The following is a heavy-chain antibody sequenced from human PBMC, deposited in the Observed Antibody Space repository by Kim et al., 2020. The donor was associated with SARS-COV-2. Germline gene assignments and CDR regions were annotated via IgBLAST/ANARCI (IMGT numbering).Heavy chain of an antibody. J-gene: IGHJ4*02. CDR1: GFTFSSYA. D-gene: IGHD3-10*01. CDR3: AKLSGKNPLDY. CDR2: IWYDGSNK. V-gene: IGHV3-33*06. Sequence: GGSLRLSCAASGFTFSSYAMHWVRQAPGKGLEWVAVIWYDGSNKYYADSVKGRFTISRDNSKNTLYLQMNSLRAEDTAVYYCAKLSGKNPLDYWCQGTLVTVSS.